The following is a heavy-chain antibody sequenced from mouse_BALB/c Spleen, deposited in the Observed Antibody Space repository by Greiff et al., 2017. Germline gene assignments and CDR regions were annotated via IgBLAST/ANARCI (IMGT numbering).Heavy chain of an antibody. CDR3: ARRYYRYDDAMDY. D-gene: IGHD2-14*01. CDR2: IYPGDGDT. CDR1: GYAFSSSW. Sequence: QVQLQQSGPELVKPGASVKISCKASGYAFSSSWMNWVKQRPGQGLEWIGRIYPGDGDTNYNGKFKGKATLTADKSSSTAYMQLSSLTSVDSAVYFCARRYYRYDDAMDYWGQGTSVTVSS. V-gene: IGHV1-82*01. J-gene: IGHJ4*01.